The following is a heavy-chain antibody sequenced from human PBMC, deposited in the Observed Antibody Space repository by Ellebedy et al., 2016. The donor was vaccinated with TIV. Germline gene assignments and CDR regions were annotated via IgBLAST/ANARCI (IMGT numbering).Heavy chain of an antibody. J-gene: IGHJ4*02. CDR2: IWYDGSNK. CDR1: GFTFSSYG. CDR3: ASGGSSFPDY. V-gene: IGHV3-33*01. D-gene: IGHD2/OR15-2a*01. Sequence: GGSLRLSXAASGFTFSSYGMHWVRQAPGKGLEWVAVIWYDGSNKYYADSVKGRFTISRDNSKNTLYLQMNSLRAEDTAAYYCASGGSSFPDYWGQGTLVTVSS.